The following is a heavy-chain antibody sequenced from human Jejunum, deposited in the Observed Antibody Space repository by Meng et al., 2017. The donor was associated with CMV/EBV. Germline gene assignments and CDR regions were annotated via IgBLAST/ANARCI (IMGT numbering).Heavy chain of an antibody. V-gene: IGHV3-23*01. CDR2: ITAAGAT. D-gene: IGHD1-26*01. J-gene: IGHJ4*02. CDR3: TWEALAL. Sequence: SLNISCAASGFTFSTYAMNWGRQAPGKGLEWVAGITAAGATYYAGSVQGRFTVSRDNSKNTLYLEMSGLRADDTAIYFCTWEALALWGQGTMVTVSS. CDR1: GFTFSTYA.